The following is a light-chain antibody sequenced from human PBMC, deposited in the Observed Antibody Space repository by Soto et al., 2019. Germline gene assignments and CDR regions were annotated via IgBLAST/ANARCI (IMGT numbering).Light chain of an antibody. CDR3: QHYKTYPWT. CDR2: KAS. V-gene: IGKV1-5*03. CDR1: QTISSW. J-gene: IGKJ1*01. Sequence: DIQMTQSPSTLSGSVGDRVTITCGACQTISSWLAWYQQKPGKAPKLLIYKASTLKSGVPSRFSGSGSGTEFTLSSSSLQPDDLASYYCQHYKTYPWTFGQGTKVDIK.